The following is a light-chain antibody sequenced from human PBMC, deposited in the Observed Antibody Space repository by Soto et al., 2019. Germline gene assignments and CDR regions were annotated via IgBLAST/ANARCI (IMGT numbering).Light chain of an antibody. V-gene: IGKV3-11*01. J-gene: IGKJ4*01. Sequence: EIVLTQSPATLSLSPGERATPSCRASQSVSSCLAWYQQKPGQAPRLLIYDASNRATGIPARFSGSGSGTDFTLPISSLEPEDFAVYYCQQSSNWPLTFGGGTKVEIK. CDR3: QQSSNWPLT. CDR2: DAS. CDR1: QSVSSC.